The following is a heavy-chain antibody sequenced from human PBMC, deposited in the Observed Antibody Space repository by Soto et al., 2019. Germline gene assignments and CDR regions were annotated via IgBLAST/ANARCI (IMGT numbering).Heavy chain of an antibody. CDR1: GYTFSDFY. CDR2: INPNSGVT. D-gene: IGHD2-21*02. CDR3: ARAYCGADCYSSFDY. J-gene: IGHJ4*02. Sequence: VSVKVSSKASGYTFSDFYMHWVRPAPGQGLEWMGWINPNSGVTKYGQKFQGWVTMTRDTSISTAYMELSRLTSDATAVYYCARAYCGADCYSSFDYWGQGTQVTVSS. V-gene: IGHV1-2*04.